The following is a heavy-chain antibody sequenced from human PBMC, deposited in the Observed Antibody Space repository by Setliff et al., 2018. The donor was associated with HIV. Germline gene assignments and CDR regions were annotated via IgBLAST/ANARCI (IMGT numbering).Heavy chain of an antibody. CDR1: GGSIKSSSYY. CDR3: ARVPTSSWYVTTQRTKEYFQQ. J-gene: IGHJ1*01. CDR2: IYYSGNT. D-gene: IGHD6-13*01. V-gene: IGHV4-39*07. Sequence: NPSETLSLTCTVSGGSIKSSSYYWGWIHQPPGKGLEWIGSIYYSGNTYYNPSLKSRVTISVDTSRNQFSLRLSSVTAADTAIYYCARVPTSSWYVTTQRTKEYFQQWGQGTLVTVSS.